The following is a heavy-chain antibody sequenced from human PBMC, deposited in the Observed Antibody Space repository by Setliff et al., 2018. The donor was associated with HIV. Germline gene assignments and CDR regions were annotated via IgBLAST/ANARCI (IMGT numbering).Heavy chain of an antibody. CDR2: MNPNSGNT. CDR3: ARGSSYSSSWYVFRPQALNDAFDI. V-gene: IGHV1-8*02. J-gene: IGHJ3*02. CDR1: GYTFTSYD. Sequence: ASVKVSCKASGYTFTSYDINWVRQATGQGLEWMGWMNPNSGNTGYAQKFQGRVTMTRNTSISTAYMELSSLRSEDAAVYYCARGSSYSSSWYVFRPQALNDAFDIWAQGTMVTVSS. D-gene: IGHD6-13*01.